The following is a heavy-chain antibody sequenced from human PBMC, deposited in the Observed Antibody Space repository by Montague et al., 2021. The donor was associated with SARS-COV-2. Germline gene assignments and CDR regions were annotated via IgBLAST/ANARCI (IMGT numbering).Heavy chain of an antibody. Sequence: SETLSLTCTVSGGSISSSSYYWGWIRQPPGKGLEWIGSIYYSGSTYYNPSLKSRVTISVDTSKNQFSLKLSSVTAADTAVYYCARLGRDITIFGVVRGYFDLWGRGTLVTVSS. CDR2: IYYSGST. V-gene: IGHV4-39*01. J-gene: IGHJ2*01. CDR3: ARLGRDITIFGVVRGYFDL. CDR1: GGSISSSSYY. D-gene: IGHD3-3*01.